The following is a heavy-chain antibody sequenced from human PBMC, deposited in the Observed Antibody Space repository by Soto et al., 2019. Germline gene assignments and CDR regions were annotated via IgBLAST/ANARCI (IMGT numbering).Heavy chain of an antibody. V-gene: IGHV1-69*02. D-gene: IGHD3-22*01. Sequence: QVQLVQSGAEVKKPGSSVKVSCKASGGTFSSYTISWVRQAPGQGLEWMGRIIPILGIANYAQKFQGRVTITADKSTSTAYMELSSLRSEDTAVYYCAAQQYYYDSSGYMGYWGQGTLVTVSS. CDR1: GGTFSSYT. CDR3: AAQQYYYDSSGYMGY. CDR2: IIPILGIA. J-gene: IGHJ4*02.